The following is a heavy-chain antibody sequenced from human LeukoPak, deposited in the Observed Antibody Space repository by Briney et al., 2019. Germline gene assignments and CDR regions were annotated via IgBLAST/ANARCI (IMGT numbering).Heavy chain of an antibody. J-gene: IGHJ6*03. CDR2: IYHSGST. CDR1: GGSISSGGYY. V-gene: IGHV4-30-2*01. D-gene: IGHD3-10*01. CDR3: ARTLSVKLSTSGSHPLGYYYYMDV. Sequence: SETLSLTCTVSGGSISSGGYYWSWIRQPPGKGLEWIGYIYHSGSTYYNPSLKSRVTISVDRSKNQFSLKLSSVTAADTAVYYCARTLSVKLSTSGSHPLGYYYYMDVWGKGTTVTVSS.